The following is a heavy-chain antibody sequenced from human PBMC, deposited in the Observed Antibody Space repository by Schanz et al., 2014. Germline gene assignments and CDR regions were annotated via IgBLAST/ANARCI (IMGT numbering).Heavy chain of an antibody. D-gene: IGHD1-26*01. CDR3: ARNRGSGGQNWYFDL. J-gene: IGHJ2*01. CDR1: GFSFSDYY. V-gene: IGHV3-11*03. CDR2: INTGSNYI. Sequence: PGGSLRLSCAASGFSFSDYYMSWIRQAPGKGLEWISFINTGSNYINYADSVKGRFTISRDNTKNSLFLQLNSLRADDTAVYYCARNRGSGGQNWYFDLWGRGPLVTVSS.